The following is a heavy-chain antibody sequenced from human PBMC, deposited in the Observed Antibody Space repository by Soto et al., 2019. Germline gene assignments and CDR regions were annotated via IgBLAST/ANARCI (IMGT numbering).Heavy chain of an antibody. Sequence: EASVKVSCKASGYTFTSYGISWVRQAPGQGLEWMGWISAYNGNTNYAQKLQGRVTMTTDTSTSTAYMELRSLRSDDTAVYYCARDSGYGDYEAFVDVWGQGTTVTVSS. CDR3: ARDSGYGDYEAFVDV. V-gene: IGHV1-18*01. J-gene: IGHJ6*02. CDR2: ISAYNGNT. CDR1: GYTFTSYG. D-gene: IGHD4-17*01.